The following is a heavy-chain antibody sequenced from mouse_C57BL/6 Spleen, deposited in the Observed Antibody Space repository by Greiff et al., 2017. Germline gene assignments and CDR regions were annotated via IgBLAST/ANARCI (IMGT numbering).Heavy chain of an antibody. Sequence: DVMLVESEGGLVQPGSSMKLSCTASGFTFSDYYMAWVRQVPEKGLEWVANINYDGSSTYYLDSLKSRFIISRDNAKNFLYLQMSSLKSEDTATYYCAREDISWFAYWGQGTLVTVSA. CDR1: GFTFSDYY. CDR3: AREDISWFAY. V-gene: IGHV5-16*01. CDR2: INYDGSST. J-gene: IGHJ3*01.